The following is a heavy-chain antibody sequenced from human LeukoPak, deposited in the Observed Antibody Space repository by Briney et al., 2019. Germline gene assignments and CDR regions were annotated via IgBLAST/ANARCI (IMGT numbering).Heavy chain of an antibody. J-gene: IGHJ4*02. CDR2: IYYSGST. V-gene: IGHV4-59*12. Sequence: SETLSLTCTVSGGSISSYYWSWIRQPPRKGLEWIGYIYYSGSTNYNPSLKSRVTISIDTSKNQFSLKLSSVTAADTAVYYCASEAYYYDSSGYYKYWGQGTLVTVSS. CDR1: GGSISSYY. D-gene: IGHD3-22*01. CDR3: ASEAYYYDSSGYYKY.